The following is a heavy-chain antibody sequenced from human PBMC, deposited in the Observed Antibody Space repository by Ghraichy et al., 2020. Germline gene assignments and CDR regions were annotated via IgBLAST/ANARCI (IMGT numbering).Heavy chain of an antibody. CDR3: ARAFTYYDFWSGYYGYYFDY. J-gene: IGHJ4*02. V-gene: IGHV1-2*02. Sequence: ASVKVSCKASGYTFTGYYMHWVRQAPGQGLEWMGWINPNSGGTNYAQKFQGRVTMTRDTSISTAYMELSRLRSDDTAVYYCARAFTYYDFWSGYYGYYFDYWGQGTLVTVSS. D-gene: IGHD3-3*01. CDR1: GYTFTGYY. CDR2: INPNSGGT.